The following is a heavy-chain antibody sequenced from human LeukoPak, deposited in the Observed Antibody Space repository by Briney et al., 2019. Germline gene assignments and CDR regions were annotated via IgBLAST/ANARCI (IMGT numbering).Heavy chain of an antibody. Sequence: PSETLSLTCTVSGGSISSYYWSWIRQPPGKGLEWIGYIYYSGSTNYNPSLKSRVTISVDTSKNQFSLKLSSVTAADTAVYYCASDLRGSSKARAFDIWGQGTMVTVSS. J-gene: IGHJ3*02. V-gene: IGHV4-59*08. CDR1: GGSISSYY. CDR2: IYYSGST. D-gene: IGHD1-26*01. CDR3: ASDLRGSSKARAFDI.